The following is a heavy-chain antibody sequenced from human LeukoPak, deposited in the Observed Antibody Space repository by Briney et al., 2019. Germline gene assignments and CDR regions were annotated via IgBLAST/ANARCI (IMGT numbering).Heavy chain of an antibody. V-gene: IGHV4-34*01. Sequence: PSETLSLSCVVYGESFSGYYWSWIRQPPGKGLEWIGEINHIGSTNYKPVLKGRVTISVDTSNNQFSLKLSSVTAADTAVYYWARIGPYCCSTSCYPRMKHWYFDLWGRGTLVTVSS. J-gene: IGHJ2*01. CDR1: GESFSGYY. CDR3: ARIGPYCCSTSCYPRMKHWYFDL. D-gene: IGHD2-2*01. CDR2: INHIGST.